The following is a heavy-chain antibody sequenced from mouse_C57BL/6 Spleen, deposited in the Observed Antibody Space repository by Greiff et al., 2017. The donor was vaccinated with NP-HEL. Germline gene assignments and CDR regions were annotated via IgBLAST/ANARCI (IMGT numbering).Heavy chain of an antibody. CDR3: ARQDYSAWFAY. CDR2: IYPSDSET. Sequence: QVQLQQPGAELVRPGSSVKLSCKASGYTFTSSWMDWVKQRPGQGLEWIGNIYPSDSETHYNQKFKDKATLTVDKSSSTAYMQLSSLTSEDSAVYDCARQDYSAWFAYWGQGTLVTVSA. V-gene: IGHV1-61*01. D-gene: IGHD2-12*01. CDR1: GYTFTSSW. J-gene: IGHJ3*01.